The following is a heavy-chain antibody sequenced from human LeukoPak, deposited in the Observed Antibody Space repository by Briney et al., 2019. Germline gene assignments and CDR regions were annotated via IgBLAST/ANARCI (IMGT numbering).Heavy chain of an antibody. V-gene: IGHV3-49*03. Sequence: GGSLRLSCTASGFRCGDYAMSWFRQAPGKGLEWVGFIRSKPRGGTTEYAASVKGRFTISRDDSKSIAYLQMNSLKTEDTGVYYCTRDLSFIGYCTSTSCLWGKGTTVTVSS. J-gene: IGHJ6*04. CDR2: IRSKPRGGTT. D-gene: IGHD2-2*01. CDR3: TRDLSFIGYCTSTSCL. CDR1: GFRCGDYA.